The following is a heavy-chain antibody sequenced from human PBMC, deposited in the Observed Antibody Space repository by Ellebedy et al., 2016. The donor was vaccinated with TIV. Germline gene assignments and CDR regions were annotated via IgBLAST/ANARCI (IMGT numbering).Heavy chain of an antibody. CDR1: GFTFSSYS. J-gene: IGHJ4*02. CDR2: ISSSSSTI. V-gene: IGHV3-48*02. Sequence: GESLKISXAASGFTFSSYSMNWVRQAPGKGLEWVSYISSSSSTIYYADSVKGRFTISRDNAKNSLYLQMNSLRDEDTAVYYCARDIISRGYEYFDYWGQGTLVTVSS. CDR3: ARDIISRGYEYFDY. D-gene: IGHD5-12*01.